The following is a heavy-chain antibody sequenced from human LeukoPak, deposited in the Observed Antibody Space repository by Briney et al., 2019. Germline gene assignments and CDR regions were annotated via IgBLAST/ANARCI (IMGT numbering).Heavy chain of an antibody. D-gene: IGHD3-22*01. J-gene: IGHJ4*02. CDR1: GGSISSSSYY. Sequence: SETLFLTCTVSGGSISSSSYYWGWIRQPPGKGLEWIGSIYHSGSTYYNPSLKSRVTISVDTSKNQFSLKLSSVTAADTAVYYCEREPYYYDSSGYIFDYWGQVTLVTVSS. V-gene: IGHV4-39*07. CDR3: EREPYYYDSSGYIFDY. CDR2: IYHSGST.